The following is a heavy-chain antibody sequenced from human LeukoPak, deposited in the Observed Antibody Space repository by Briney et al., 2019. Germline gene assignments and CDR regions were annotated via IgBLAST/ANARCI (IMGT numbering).Heavy chain of an antibody. V-gene: IGHV4-59*01. D-gene: IGHD2-15*01. CDR2: IYYSGST. J-gene: IGHJ4*02. CDR1: GGSISSYY. CDR3: AIAVAGTHEFGY. Sequence: SETLSLTCTVSGGSISSYYWSWIRQPPGKGLEWIGYIYYSGSTNYNPSLKSRVTISVDTSKNQFSLKLSSVTAADTAVYYCAIAVAGTHEFGYWGQGTLVTVSS.